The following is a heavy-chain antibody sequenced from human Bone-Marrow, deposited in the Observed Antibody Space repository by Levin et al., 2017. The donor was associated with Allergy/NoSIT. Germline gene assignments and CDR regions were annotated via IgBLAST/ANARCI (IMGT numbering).Heavy chain of an antibody. CDR2: IYYSGST. V-gene: IGHV4-39*01. D-gene: IGHD4-17*01. CDR3: ARLKRKYYGDYGWGFDP. CDR1: GGSIRSSSYY. Sequence: SQTLSLTCTVSGGSIRSSSYYWGWIRQPPGKGLEWIGSIYYSGSTYYNPSLKSRVTISVDTSKNQFSLKLSSVTAADTAVYYCARLKRKYYGDYGWGFDPWGQGTLVTVSS. J-gene: IGHJ5*02.